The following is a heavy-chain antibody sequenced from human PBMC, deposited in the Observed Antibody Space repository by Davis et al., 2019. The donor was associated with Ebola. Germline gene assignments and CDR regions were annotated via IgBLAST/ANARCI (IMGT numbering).Heavy chain of an antibody. D-gene: IGHD1-26*01. CDR1: GYTLTGYY. J-gene: IGHJ4*02. CDR2: INPNSGGT. V-gene: IGHV1-2*04. Sequence: SVPVSCKASGYTLTGYYMHWVRQAPGQGLAWMGWINPNSGGTNYPQKFQGWVTMTRDTSISTAYMGLSRLRPEDTAVYYCARRVGARSGFDYWGQGSLVTVSS. CDR3: ARRVGARSGFDY.